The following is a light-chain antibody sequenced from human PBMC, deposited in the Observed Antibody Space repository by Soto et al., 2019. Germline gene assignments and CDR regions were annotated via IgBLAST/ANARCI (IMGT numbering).Light chain of an antibody. CDR2: KAS. J-gene: IGKJ4*01. Sequence: DIQMTQSPSTLSASVGDSVTITCRASQSISPWLAWYQQKPGKAPTLLIYKASSLEGGVPSRFSGSGSGTDLNITISSLQPDDFATYYCKQYNTYPLTFGGGTTVEIK. V-gene: IGKV1-5*03. CDR1: QSISPW. CDR3: KQYNTYPLT.